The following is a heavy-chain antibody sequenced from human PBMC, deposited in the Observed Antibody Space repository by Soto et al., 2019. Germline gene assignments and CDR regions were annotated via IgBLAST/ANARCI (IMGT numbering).Heavy chain of an antibody. CDR1: GFTFSSHA. CDR3: ATMEWFLTVMI. CDR2: VRESNDNT. V-gene: IGHV3-23*01. D-gene: IGHD3-3*01. Sequence: EVQLLESGGGLVQRGGSLRLSCAGSGFTFSSHAMSWVRQAPGKGLEWVSAVRESNDNTHYADSVRGRFTVSRDNSENTVYLQMNILRAEDTAVYYCATMEWFLTVMIWGQGTLVTVSS. J-gene: IGHJ4*02.